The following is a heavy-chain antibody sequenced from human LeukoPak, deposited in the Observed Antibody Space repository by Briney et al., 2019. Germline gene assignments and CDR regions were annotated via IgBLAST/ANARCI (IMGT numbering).Heavy chain of an antibody. CDR2: IKSKTDGGTT. D-gene: IGHD6-19*01. CDR3: TRAPIAVAGTDFDY. J-gene: IGHJ4*02. Sequence: GGSLRLSCAASGFTFSNAWMSWVRQAPGKGLEWVGRIKSKTDGGTTDYAAPVKGRFTISRDDSKSIAYLQMNSLKTEDTAVYYCTRAPIAVAGTDFDYWGQGTLVTVSS. V-gene: IGHV3-15*01. CDR1: GFTFSNAW.